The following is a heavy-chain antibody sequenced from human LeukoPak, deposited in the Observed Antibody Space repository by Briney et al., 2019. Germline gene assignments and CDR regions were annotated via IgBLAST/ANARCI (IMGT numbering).Heavy chain of an antibody. CDR3: ATFSQNLDAFDL. CDR1: GYTLTELP. V-gene: IGHV1-24*01. J-gene: IGHJ3*01. D-gene: IGHD2/OR15-2a*01. CDR2: FDPEDGKT. Sequence: GASVKVSCTVSGYTLTELPMHWVRQAPGKGLEWMGGFDPEDGKTIYAQKFLGRVTMTEDTSTDTAYMELSSLRSEDTAVYYCATFSQNLDAFDLWRQGTMVSVS.